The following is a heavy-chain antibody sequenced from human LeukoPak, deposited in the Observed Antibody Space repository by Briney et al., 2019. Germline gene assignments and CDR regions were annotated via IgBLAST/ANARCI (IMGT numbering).Heavy chain of an antibody. CDR2: IKQDGSEK. J-gene: IGHJ4*02. Sequence: GGSLRLSCAAFGFTFTSYWMTWVRQAPGKGLEWVANIKQDGSEKNYVDSVKGRFTISRDNAKNSLYLQMNSLRGEDTAVYYCARGGYTYDIWGQGTLVTVSS. V-gene: IGHV3-7*01. CDR3: ARGGYTYDI. CDR1: GFTFTSYW. D-gene: IGHD5-18*01.